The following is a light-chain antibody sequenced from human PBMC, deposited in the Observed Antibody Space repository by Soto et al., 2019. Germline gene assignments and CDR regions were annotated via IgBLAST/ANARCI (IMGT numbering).Light chain of an antibody. V-gene: IGKV1-39*01. CDR2: AAS. CDR1: QSIKNY. Sequence: DIQMTQSPSSLSASVGDRVTITCRASQSIKNYLNWYQQKPGKAPKLLIYAASSLRSGVPSRFSGSGSGTDFTLTISSLQPEDFATYYCQQTYSIPWTFGQGTKVEIK. CDR3: QQTYSIPWT. J-gene: IGKJ1*01.